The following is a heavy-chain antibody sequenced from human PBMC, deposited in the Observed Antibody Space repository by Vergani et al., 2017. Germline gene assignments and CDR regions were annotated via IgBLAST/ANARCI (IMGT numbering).Heavy chain of an antibody. J-gene: IGHJ4*02. Sequence: VQLVESGGGLVQPGGSLRLSCAASGFTFSSYDMHWVRQATGKGLEWVSAIGTAGDTYYPGSVKGRFTISRENAKNSLYLQMNSLRAEDTALYYCAKGSGWYVREFDYWGQGTLVTVSS. D-gene: IGHD6-19*01. CDR3: AKGSGWYVREFDY. CDR2: IGTAGDT. V-gene: IGHV3-13*01. CDR1: GFTFSSYD.